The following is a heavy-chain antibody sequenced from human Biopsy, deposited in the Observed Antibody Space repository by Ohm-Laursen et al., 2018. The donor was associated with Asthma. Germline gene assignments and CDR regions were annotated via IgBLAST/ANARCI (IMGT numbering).Heavy chain of an antibody. CDR1: GGTFSNFA. Sequence: SSVKVSCKAPGGTFSNFAISWVRQAPGQGLDWLGGIRTVFGKKNYAKKFQGRVTITADESTSTAYMEVTSLRSEDTAIYYCARCQVGYSSGWSLLLKKIYYSGMDVWGQGTAVTVSS. V-gene: IGHV1-69*01. CDR2: IRTVFGKK. J-gene: IGHJ6*02. CDR3: ARCQVGYSSGWSLLLKKIYYSGMDV. D-gene: IGHD6-19*01.